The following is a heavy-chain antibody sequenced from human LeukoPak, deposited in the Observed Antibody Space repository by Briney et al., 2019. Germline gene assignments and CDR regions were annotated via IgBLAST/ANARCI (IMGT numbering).Heavy chain of an antibody. CDR3: ARVTDYGGNSGAFEIDY. Sequence: PSETLSLTCAVYGGSFSGYYWSWIRQPPGKGLEWIGEINHSGSTNYNPSLKSRVTISVDTSKNQFSLKLNSVTAADTAVYYCARVTDYGGNSGAFEIDYWGQGTLVTVSS. J-gene: IGHJ4*02. CDR2: INHSGST. CDR1: GGSFSGYY. V-gene: IGHV4-34*01. D-gene: IGHD4-17*01.